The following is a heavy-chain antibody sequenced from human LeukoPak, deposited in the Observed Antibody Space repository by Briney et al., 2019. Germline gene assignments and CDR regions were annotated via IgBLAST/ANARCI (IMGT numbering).Heavy chain of an antibody. CDR2: INHSGST. V-gene: IGHV4-34*01. CDR1: GGSMSNYY. J-gene: IGHJ5*02. Sequence: SETLSLTCTVSGGSMSNYYWSWIRQPPGKGLEWIGEINHSGSTNYNPSLKSRVTISVDTSKNQFSLKLSSVTAADTAVYYCARGMSIAMVRGVIHGWFDPWGQGTLVTVSS. D-gene: IGHD3-10*01. CDR3: ARGMSIAMVRGVIHGWFDP.